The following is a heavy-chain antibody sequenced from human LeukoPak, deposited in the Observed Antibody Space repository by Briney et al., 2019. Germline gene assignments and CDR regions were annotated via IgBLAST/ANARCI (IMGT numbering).Heavy chain of an antibody. Sequence: SETLSLTCTVSGGSINNYYWSWIRQPAGEGLEWIGRIYSGGSASYNPSLKSRVTLSGDTSKNQLSLKLRYVTAADTAVYYCARGDFWSGYYDYYYYMDVWGKGTTVTVSS. J-gene: IGHJ6*03. V-gene: IGHV4-4*07. CDR1: GGSINNYY. CDR2: IYSGGSA. D-gene: IGHD3-3*01. CDR3: ARGDFWSGYYDYYYYMDV.